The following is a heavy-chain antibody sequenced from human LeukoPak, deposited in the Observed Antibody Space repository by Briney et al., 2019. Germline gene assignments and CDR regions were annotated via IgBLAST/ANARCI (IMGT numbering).Heavy chain of an antibody. J-gene: IGHJ4*02. Sequence: HPGGPLRLSCAASGFTFSSYAMHWVRQAPGKGLEWVAVISYDGSNKYYADSVKGRFTISRDNSKNTLYLQMNSLRAEDTALYYCAKNIGGYDYWGQGTLVTVSS. CDR3: AKNIGGYDY. V-gene: IGHV3-30*04. D-gene: IGHD5-12*01. CDR1: GFTFSSYA. CDR2: ISYDGSNK.